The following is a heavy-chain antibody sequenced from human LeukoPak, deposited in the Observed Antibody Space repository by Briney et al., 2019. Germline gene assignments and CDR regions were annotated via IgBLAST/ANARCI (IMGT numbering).Heavy chain of an antibody. CDR1: GFNLSSFG. J-gene: IGHJ4*02. V-gene: IGHV3-33*01. CDR2: IWYAGHNK. D-gene: IGHD6-19*01. CDR3: ARNGQQWPVYSCDD. Sequence: GKSLRLSCAASGFNLSSFGMHWVRQAPGKGLERVAVIWYAGHNKYYADSMKGRFTISRDNSKNTLYLHMNSLRAEDTAVYYCARNGQQWPVYSCDDWGQGTLVTVSS.